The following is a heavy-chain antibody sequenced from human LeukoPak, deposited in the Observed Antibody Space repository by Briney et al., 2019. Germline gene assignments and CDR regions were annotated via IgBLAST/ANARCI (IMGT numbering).Heavy chain of an antibody. CDR3: ARDIVPPGIAFDV. J-gene: IGHJ3*01. V-gene: IGHV3-23*01. CDR2: ISGSGGST. Sequence: GGSLRLSCAASGFTFSSYAMSWVRQAPGKGLEWVSAISGSGGSTYYADSVKGRFTISRDNSKNTLYLQMNSLRAEDTAAYFCARDIVPPGIAFDVWGQGTMVTVSS. CDR1: GFTFSSYA. D-gene: IGHD2-2*01.